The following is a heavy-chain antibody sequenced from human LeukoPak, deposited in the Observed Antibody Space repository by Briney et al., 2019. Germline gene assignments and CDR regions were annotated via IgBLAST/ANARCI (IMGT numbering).Heavy chain of an antibody. D-gene: IGHD6-13*01. J-gene: IGHJ4*02. CDR2: INHSGST. Sequence: PSETLSLTCAVYGGSFSGYYWSWIRQPPGKGLEWIGEINHSGSTNYNPSLKSRVTISVDTSKNQFSLKLSSVTAADTAVYYCARSILLFGQQLGFDYWGQGALVTVSS. CDR3: ARSILLFGQQLGFDY. V-gene: IGHV4-34*01. CDR1: GGSFSGYY.